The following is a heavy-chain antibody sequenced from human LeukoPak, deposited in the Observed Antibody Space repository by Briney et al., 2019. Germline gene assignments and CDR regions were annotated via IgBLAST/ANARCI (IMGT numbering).Heavy chain of an antibody. Sequence: AGSLRLSCPASGFSLSNYWMSWVRQAPGKGLEWVANINQDGSDKYYVDSVTGRFTISKDNAKNSVSLQMNSRRPEDAPIYYCACYGITHGLDVGGQGTTLTVPS. D-gene: IGHD2-15*01. CDR1: GFSLSNYW. CDR3: ACYGITHGLDV. J-gene: IGHJ6*02. V-gene: IGHV3-7*01. CDR2: INQDGSDK.